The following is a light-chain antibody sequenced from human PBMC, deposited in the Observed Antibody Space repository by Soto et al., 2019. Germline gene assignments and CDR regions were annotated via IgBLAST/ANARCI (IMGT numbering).Light chain of an antibody. V-gene: IGLV1-40*01. J-gene: IGLJ1*01. CDR3: QSYDSSLRRV. CDR2: GNS. CDR1: ASTIGAGYE. Sequence: QSVLTQPPSVSGAPGQGAPISCPGAASTIGAGYEVPWYHQLPGKPPKLFIYGNSNRPSGVPDRFSGSKSGTSASLAITGLQAEDEADYYCQSYDSSLRRVFGTGTKLTVL.